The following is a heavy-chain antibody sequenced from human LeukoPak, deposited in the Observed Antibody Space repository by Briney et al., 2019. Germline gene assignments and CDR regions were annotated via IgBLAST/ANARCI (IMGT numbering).Heavy chain of an antibody. CDR3: ARDAETTVTTRSGTLWGPLNYHYYYYMDV. CDR1: GFTFSSYW. D-gene: IGHD4-17*01. Sequence: GGSLRLSCAASGFTFSSYWMSWARQAPGKGLEWVANIKQDGSEKYYVDSVKGRFTISRDNAKNSLYLQMNSLRAEDTAVYYCARDAETTVTTRSGTLWGPLNYHYYYYMDVWGKGTTVTVSS. J-gene: IGHJ6*03. V-gene: IGHV3-7*01. CDR2: IKQDGSEK.